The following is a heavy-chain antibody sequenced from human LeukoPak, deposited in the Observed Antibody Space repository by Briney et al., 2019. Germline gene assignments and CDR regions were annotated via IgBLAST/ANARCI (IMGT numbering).Heavy chain of an antibody. CDR1: GYTITGYY. CDR3: ARGPPNYYGSGSSNY. D-gene: IGHD3-10*01. Sequence: ASVKVSCKASGYTITGYYMHWVRQAPGQGLEWMGWINPNSGGTNYAQKFQGRVTMTRDTSISTAYMELSRLRSDDTAVYYCARGPPNYYGSGSSNYWGQGTLVTVSS. CDR2: INPNSGGT. V-gene: IGHV1-2*02. J-gene: IGHJ4*02.